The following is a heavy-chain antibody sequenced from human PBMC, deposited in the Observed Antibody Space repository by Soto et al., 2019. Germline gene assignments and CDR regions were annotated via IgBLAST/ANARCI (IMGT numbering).Heavy chain of an antibody. D-gene: IGHD3-10*01. CDR2: ISPLFGTA. CDR1: GVTFSSET. V-gene: IGHV1-69*01. J-gene: IGHJ4*02. Sequence: QVQLVQSGADVKKPGSSVKVSCQASGVTFSSETLGWVRQAPGQGLEWVGGISPLFGTASYAQKFQGRVTITADESTSTVYMELSSLRSDDTAVYFCATELGENPTSPFDAWCQGTLVTVSS. CDR3: ATELGENPTSPFDA.